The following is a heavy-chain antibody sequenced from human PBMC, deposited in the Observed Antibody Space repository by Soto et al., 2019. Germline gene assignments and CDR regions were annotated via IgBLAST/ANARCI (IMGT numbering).Heavy chain of an antibody. CDR1: GFTFSNAW. Sequence: GGSLRLSCAASGFTFSNAWMNWVRQAPGKGLEWVGRIKSKTDGGTTDYAAPVKGRFTISRDDSKNTLYLQMNSLKTEDTAVYYCTTLSPGLSAAGTYYYYYGMDVWGQGTTVTVSS. J-gene: IGHJ6*02. V-gene: IGHV3-15*07. CDR3: TTLSPGLSAAGTYYYYYGMDV. CDR2: IKSKTDGGTT. D-gene: IGHD6-13*01.